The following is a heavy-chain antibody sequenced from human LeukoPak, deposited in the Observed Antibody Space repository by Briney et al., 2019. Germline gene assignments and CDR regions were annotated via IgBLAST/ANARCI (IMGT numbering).Heavy chain of an antibody. V-gene: IGHV4-39*01. CDR1: GASITNNTYY. CDR3: ASSYYYDSSGSFDY. D-gene: IGHD3-22*01. Sequence: SETLSLTCSVSGASITNNTYYWGWFRQPPGKRLEWVGSISYSGSTYYNPSLKSRLTIFVDTSKNQFSLKLSSVTAADTAVYYCASSYYYDSSGSFDYWGQGTLVTVSS. CDR2: ISYSGST. J-gene: IGHJ4*02.